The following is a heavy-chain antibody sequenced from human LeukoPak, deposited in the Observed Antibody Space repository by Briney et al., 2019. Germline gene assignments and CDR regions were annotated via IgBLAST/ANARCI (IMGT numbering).Heavy chain of an antibody. CDR2: IYTSGST. V-gene: IGHV4-61*02. J-gene: IGHJ3*02. CDR1: GGSISSGSYY. D-gene: IGHD2-15*01. Sequence: SETLSLTCTVSGGSISSGSYYWSWIRQPAGKGLEWIGRIYTSGSTNYNPSLKGRVTISVDTSKNQFSLKLSSVTAADTAVYYWARYCRGGSWPDAFDIWGQGTMVTVSS. CDR3: ARYCRGGSWPDAFDI.